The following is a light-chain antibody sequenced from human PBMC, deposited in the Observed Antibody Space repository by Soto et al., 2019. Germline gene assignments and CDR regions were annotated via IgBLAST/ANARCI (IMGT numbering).Light chain of an antibody. CDR3: SSFTSSTTYV. CDR1: SSDVGGYNY. CDR2: DVT. J-gene: IGLJ1*01. V-gene: IGLV2-14*03. Sequence: QSVLTQPASVSGSPGQSITISCTGTSSDVGGYNYVSWYQQHPGKAPKLMIYDVTSRPSGVSNRFSGSKSGNTASLTISGLQADDEADYYCSSFTSSTTYVFGTGPKVTVL.